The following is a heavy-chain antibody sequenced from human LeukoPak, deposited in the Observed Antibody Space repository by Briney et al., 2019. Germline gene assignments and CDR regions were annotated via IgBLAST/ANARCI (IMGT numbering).Heavy chain of an antibody. Sequence: KTSETLSLTCTVSGYSISSGYYWGWIRQPPGKGLEWIGSIYHSGSTYYNPSLKSRVTISVDTSKNQFSLKLSSVTAADTAVYYCASTMMPKDAFDIWGQGTMVTVSS. V-gene: IGHV4-38-2*02. D-gene: IGHD3-22*01. CDR1: GYSISSGYY. CDR2: IYHSGST. J-gene: IGHJ3*02. CDR3: ASTMMPKDAFDI.